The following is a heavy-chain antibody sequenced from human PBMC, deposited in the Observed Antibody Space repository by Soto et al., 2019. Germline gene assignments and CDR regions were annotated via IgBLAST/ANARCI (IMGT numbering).Heavy chain of an antibody. D-gene: IGHD3-10*01. J-gene: IGHJ4*02. CDR3: AREGTLYGSYYFDY. Sequence: SETLSLTCTVSGGSISSYYWSWIRQPPGKGLEWIGYIYYSGSTNYNPSLKSRVTISVDTSKNQFSLKLSSVTAADTAVYYCAREGTLYGSYYFDYSGQGTLVTVSS. CDR2: IYYSGST. CDR1: GGSISSYY. V-gene: IGHV4-59*01.